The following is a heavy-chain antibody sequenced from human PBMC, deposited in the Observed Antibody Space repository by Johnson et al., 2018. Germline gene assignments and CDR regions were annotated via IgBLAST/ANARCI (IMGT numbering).Heavy chain of an antibody. V-gene: IGHV3-33*01. CDR1: GFTFSSYG. J-gene: IGHJ6*02. Sequence: QVQLVQSGGGVVQPGRSLRLSCAASGFTFSSYGMHWVRQAPGKGLEWVAVIWYDGSNKYYADSVKGRFTISRDNSKNTLYLQMNSLRAEDTAVYYCARSPTVTTLPPTYYYYGMDVWGQGTTVTVSS. CDR2: IWYDGSNK. CDR3: ARSPTVTTLPPTYYYYGMDV. D-gene: IGHD4-17*01.